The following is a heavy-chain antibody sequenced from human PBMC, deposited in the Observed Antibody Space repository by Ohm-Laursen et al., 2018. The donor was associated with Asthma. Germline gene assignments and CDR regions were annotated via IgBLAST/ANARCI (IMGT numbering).Heavy chain of an antibody. Sequence: SQTLSLTCTVSGGSISSGGYSWSWIRQPPGKGLEWIGYIYHSGSTYYNPSLKSRVTISVDRSKNQFSRKLSSVTAADTAVYYCARVGIVVDEYYFDYWGQGTLVTVSS. D-gene: IGHD3-22*01. V-gene: IGHV4-30-2*01. CDR3: ARVGIVVDEYYFDY. J-gene: IGHJ4*02. CDR2: IYHSGST. CDR1: GGSISSGGYS.